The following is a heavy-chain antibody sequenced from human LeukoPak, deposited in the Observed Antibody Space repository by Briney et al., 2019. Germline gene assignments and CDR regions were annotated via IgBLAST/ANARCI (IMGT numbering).Heavy chain of an antibody. CDR3: AKRNYFGAGPYSFDF. CDR1: GFTFSNFG. V-gene: IGHV3-23*01. D-gene: IGHD3-10*01. CDR2: LTGSGGST. J-gene: IGHJ4*02. Sequence: GGSLRLSCTASGFTFSNFGMSWVRQAPGKGLEWVSHLTGSGGSTYYAGSVKGRFTISRDNSKNTLYLQMNSLRAEDTAVYYCAKRNYFGAGPYSFDFWGQGTLVTVSS.